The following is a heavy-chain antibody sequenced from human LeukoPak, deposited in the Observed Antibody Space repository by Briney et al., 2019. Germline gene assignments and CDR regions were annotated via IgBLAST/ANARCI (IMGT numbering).Heavy chain of an antibody. V-gene: IGHV3-30*02. D-gene: IGHD3-9*01. Sequence: PGGSLRLSCAASGFTFSSYGMHWVRQAPGKGLEWVAFIRYDGSNKYYADSVKGRFTISRDNSKNTLYLQMNSLRAEDTAVYYCAKFWGYDILPGYIEDTFDIWGQGTMVTVSS. CDR1: GFTFSSYG. CDR3: AKFWGYDILPGYIEDTFDI. J-gene: IGHJ3*02. CDR2: IRYDGSNK.